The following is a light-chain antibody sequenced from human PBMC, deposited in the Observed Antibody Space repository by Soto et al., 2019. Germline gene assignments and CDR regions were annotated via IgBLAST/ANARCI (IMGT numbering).Light chain of an antibody. CDR1: QSVSSN. J-gene: IGKJ5*01. CDR3: QQYGSLIT. V-gene: IGKV3-15*01. Sequence: EILMTQSPVTLSVSPGERATLSCRASQSVSSNLAWYQQKPGQAPSLLIYGAFTRATGIPARFSGTGSGTEFTLAISSLQSEDFAVYYCQQYGSLITFGQGTRLEIK. CDR2: GAF.